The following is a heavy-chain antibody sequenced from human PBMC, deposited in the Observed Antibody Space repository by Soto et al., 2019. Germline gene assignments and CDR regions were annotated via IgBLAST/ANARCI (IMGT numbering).Heavy chain of an antibody. J-gene: IGHJ5*02. D-gene: IGHD2-8*01. Sequence: SETLSLTCTVSGGSISSYYWSWIRQPPGKGLEWIGYIYYSGSTNYNPSLKSRVTMAVDTSKSQVSLKLSSVTAADTAVYYCARDRSTYGGGGTGEVKENWFDPWGQGALVTVS. CDR1: GGSISSYY. CDR3: ARDRSTYGGGGTGEVKENWFDP. CDR2: IYYSGST. V-gene: IGHV4-59*01.